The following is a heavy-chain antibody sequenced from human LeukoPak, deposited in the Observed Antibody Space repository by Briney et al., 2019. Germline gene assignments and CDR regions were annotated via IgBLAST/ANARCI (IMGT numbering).Heavy chain of an antibody. D-gene: IGHD5-12*01. CDR1: GGSISSGGYY. CDR2: IYYSGST. V-gene: IGHV4-31*03. CDR3: ARCVATPTGDAFDT. Sequence: PSQTLSLTCTVSGGSISSGGYYWSWIRQHPGKGLEWIGYIYYSGSTYYNPSLKSRVTISVDTSKNQFSLKLSSVTAADTAVYYCARCVATPTGDAFDTWGQGTMVTVSS. J-gene: IGHJ3*02.